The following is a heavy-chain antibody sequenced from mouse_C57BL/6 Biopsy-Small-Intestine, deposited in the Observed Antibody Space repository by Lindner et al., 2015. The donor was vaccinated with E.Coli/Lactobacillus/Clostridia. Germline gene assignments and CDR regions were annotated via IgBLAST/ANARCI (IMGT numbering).Heavy chain of an antibody. Sequence: VQLQESGAELVRPGASVKLSCTASGFNIKDDYMHWVKQRPEQGLEWIGWIDPENGDTEYASKFQGKATITADTSFNTAYLQLSSLTSEDTAVYYCTTRWLLRPDYWGQGTTLTVSS. V-gene: IGHV14-4*01. CDR2: IDPENGDT. CDR3: TTRWLLRPDY. J-gene: IGHJ2*01. D-gene: IGHD2-3*01. CDR1: GFNIKDDY.